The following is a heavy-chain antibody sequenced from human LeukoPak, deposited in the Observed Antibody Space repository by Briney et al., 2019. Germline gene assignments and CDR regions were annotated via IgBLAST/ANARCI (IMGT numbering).Heavy chain of an antibody. CDR2: ISSSSSTI. V-gene: IGHV3-48*04. CDR3: ARVGAVAGTSGDY. CDR1: RFIFDIYA. J-gene: IGHJ4*02. D-gene: IGHD6-19*01. Sequence: GGSLRLSCAASRFIFDIYAMGWVRQAPGKGLEWVSYISSSSSTIYYADSVKGRFTISRDNAKNSLYLQMNSLRAEDTAVYYCARVGAVAGTSGDYWGQGTLVTVSS.